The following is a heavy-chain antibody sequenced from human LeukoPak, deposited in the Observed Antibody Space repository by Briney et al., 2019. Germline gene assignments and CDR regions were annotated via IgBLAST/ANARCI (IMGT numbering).Heavy chain of an antibody. Sequence: GGSLRLSCAVSGFTVSSKYMSWVRQAPGKGLEWVSVFYSGGSKYYADSVKGRFTISRDNSKNTLYLQMNSLRAEDTAVYYCAKDMAPLLWFGSPGMGFDYWGQGTLVTVSS. D-gene: IGHD3-10*01. CDR2: FYSGGSK. J-gene: IGHJ4*02. CDR1: GFTVSSKY. CDR3: AKDMAPLLWFGSPGMGFDY. V-gene: IGHV3-53*01.